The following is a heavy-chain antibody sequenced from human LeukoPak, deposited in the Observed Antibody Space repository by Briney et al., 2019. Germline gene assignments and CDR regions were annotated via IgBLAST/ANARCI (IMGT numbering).Heavy chain of an antibody. Sequence: GGSLRLSCAASGFTFNSYSMNWVRQAPGKGLEWVSYISVASTHIYYADSVKGRFTISRDDAKNSLYLQLNSLRAEDTAVYYCAKDMGYFTGMDVWGQGTTVTVSS. J-gene: IGHJ6*02. V-gene: IGHV3-21*04. CDR1: GFTFNSYS. CDR2: ISVASTHI. D-gene: IGHD2-8*01. CDR3: AKDMGYFTGMDV.